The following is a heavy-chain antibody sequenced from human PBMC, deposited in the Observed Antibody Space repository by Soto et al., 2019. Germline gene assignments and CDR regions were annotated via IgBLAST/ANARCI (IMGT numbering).Heavy chain of an antibody. CDR1: GFTFSSYA. CDR3: ARGCSGGSCYSYHFDY. D-gene: IGHD2-15*01. Sequence: QVQLVESGGGVVQPGRSLRLSCAASGFTFSSYAMHWVRQAPGKVLEWVAVISYDGRNKYYADSVKCRFTISRDNSKNTLYLQMNSLRAEDTAVYYCARGCSGGSCYSYHFDYWGQGTLVTVSS. J-gene: IGHJ4*02. CDR2: ISYDGRNK. V-gene: IGHV3-30*14.